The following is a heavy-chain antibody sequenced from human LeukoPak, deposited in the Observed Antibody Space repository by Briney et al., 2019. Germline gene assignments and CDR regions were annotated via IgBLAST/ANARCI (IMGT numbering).Heavy chain of an antibody. CDR2: ISSSSSYI. CDR1: GFTFSSYA. V-gene: IGHV3-21*01. J-gene: IGHJ6*02. D-gene: IGHD2-21*02. CDR3: ARWARQTLCGGDCYSYYYYGMDV. Sequence: PGGSLRLSCVVSGFTFSSYAMSWVRQAPGKGLEWVSSISSSSSYIYYADSVKGRFTISRDNAKNSLYLQMNSLRAEDTAVYYCARWARQTLCGGDCYSYYYYGMDVWGQGTTVTVSS.